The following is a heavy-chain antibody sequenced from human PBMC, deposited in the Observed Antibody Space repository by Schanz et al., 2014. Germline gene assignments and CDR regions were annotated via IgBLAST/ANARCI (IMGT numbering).Heavy chain of an antibody. CDR2: IRYDGINK. J-gene: IGHJ4*02. CDR1: GFTFSTTG. Sequence: QVRLVESGGGVVQPGGSLRLSCAASGFTFSTTGMHWVRQAPGKGLVWVTYIRYDGINKYYADSVKGRFTISRDTAENSVYLQMNSLRAEDTAVYYCARDGYRNGRPFDHWGQGTRVTVSA. V-gene: IGHV3-30*02. CDR3: ARDGYRNGRPFDH. D-gene: IGHD5-18*01.